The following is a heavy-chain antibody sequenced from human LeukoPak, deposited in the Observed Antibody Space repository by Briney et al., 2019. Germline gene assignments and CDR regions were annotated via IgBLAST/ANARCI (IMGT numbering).Heavy chain of an antibody. CDR2: INPNSGGT. V-gene: IGHV1-2*02. CDR3: ARAFSSISWSDHNWFDP. J-gene: IGHJ5*02. D-gene: IGHD2-2*01. CDR1: GYTFTGYY. Sequence: ASVKVSCKASGYTFTGYYMHWVRQAPGQGLEWMGCINPNSGGTNYAQKFQGRVTMTRDTSISTAYMKMSRMRSDDTAMYYCARAFSSISWSDHNWFDPWGQGNLVTVSS.